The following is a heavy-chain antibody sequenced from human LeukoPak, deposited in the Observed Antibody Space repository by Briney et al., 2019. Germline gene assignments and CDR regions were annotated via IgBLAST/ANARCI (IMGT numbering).Heavy chain of an antibody. CDR2: ISSSSSYI. CDR3: ARDNILTGYYRVYYYYYMDV. D-gene: IGHD3-9*01. J-gene: IGHJ6*03. V-gene: IGHV3-21*01. CDR1: GFTFGSYS. Sequence: PGGSLRLSCAASGFTFGSYSMNWVRQAPGKGLEWVSSISSSSSYIYYADSVKGRFTLSRDNTKNSLYLQMNSLRAEDTAVYYCARDNILTGYYRVYYYYYMDVWGKGTTVTVSS.